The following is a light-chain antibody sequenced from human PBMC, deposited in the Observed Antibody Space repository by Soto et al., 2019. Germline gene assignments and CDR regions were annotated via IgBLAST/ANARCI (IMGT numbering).Light chain of an antibody. CDR2: RAS. Sequence: EIVMTQSPATLSVSPGERATLSCRARQSVSNRLAWYQQRPGQAPRLLIYRASARATGIPARFSGSGSGTEFTLTISSLQSEDFAIYYCQQSSDWPRTFGQGTKVEIK. V-gene: IGKV3-15*01. CDR3: QQSSDWPRT. J-gene: IGKJ1*01. CDR1: QSVSNR.